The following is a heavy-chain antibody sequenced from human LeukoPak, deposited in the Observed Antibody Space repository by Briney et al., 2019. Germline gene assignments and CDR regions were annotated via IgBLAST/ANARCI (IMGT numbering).Heavy chain of an antibody. J-gene: IGHJ4*02. D-gene: IGHD1-20*01. V-gene: IGHV1-69*04. CDR2: IIPIFGIA. CDR1: GGTFSSYA. CDR3: ARDQTRITGLFDY. Sequence: SVKVSCKASGGTFSSYAISWVRQAPGQGLEWMGRIIPIFGIANYAQKFQGRVTITADKSTSTAYMELSSLRSADTAVYYCARDQTRITGLFDYWGQGTLFTVSS.